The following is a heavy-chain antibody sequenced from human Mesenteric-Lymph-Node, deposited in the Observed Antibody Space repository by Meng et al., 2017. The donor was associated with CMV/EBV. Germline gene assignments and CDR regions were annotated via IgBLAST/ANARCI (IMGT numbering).Heavy chain of an antibody. CDR1: GFTFSTYT. V-gene: IGHV3-30-3*01. CDR3: ARGRCSSTNCYTGGHYYYGMDV. Sequence: GGSLRLSCAASGFTFSTYTMIWVRQAPGKGLEWVTLISCDGTNKFYADSVKGRFTISRDNSKNTVYLQMNSLRVEDTAVYYCARGRCSSTNCYTGGHYYYGMDVWGQGTTVTVSS. D-gene: IGHD2-2*02. CDR2: ISCDGTNK. J-gene: IGHJ6*02.